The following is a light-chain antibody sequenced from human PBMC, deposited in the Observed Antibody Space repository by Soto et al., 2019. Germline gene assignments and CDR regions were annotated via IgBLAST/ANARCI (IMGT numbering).Light chain of an antibody. V-gene: IGLV1-47*01. Sequence: QSVLTQPPSASGTPGQRGTISCSGSRSNIGSNYVYWYQQLPGTAPQLHIYRNNQRPSGVPDRFSGSKSGTSASLAISGLRSEDEADYYCAAWDDSRSGVVFGGGTKVTVL. CDR3: AAWDDSRSGVV. CDR2: RNN. CDR1: RSNIGSNY. J-gene: IGLJ2*01.